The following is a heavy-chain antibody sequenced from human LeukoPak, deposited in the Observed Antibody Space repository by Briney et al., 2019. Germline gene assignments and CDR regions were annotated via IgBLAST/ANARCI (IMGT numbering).Heavy chain of an antibody. J-gene: IGHJ4*02. V-gene: IGHV5-51*01. CDR3: ARFRRDYGDTFDY. CDR2: IYPGDSDT. Sequence: GESLKISCKGSGYRFTSYWIGWVRQMPGKGLGWMGIIYPGDSDTRYSPSFQGQVTISADKSISTAYLQWSSLKASDTAMYYCARFRRDYGDTFDYWGQGTLVTVSS. D-gene: IGHD4-17*01. CDR1: GYRFTSYW.